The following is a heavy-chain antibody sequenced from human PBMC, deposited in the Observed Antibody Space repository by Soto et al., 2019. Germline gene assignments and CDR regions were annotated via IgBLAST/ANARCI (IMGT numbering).Heavy chain of an antibody. J-gene: IGHJ5*02. CDR2: MNPNSGET. D-gene: IGHD2-15*01. CDR3: ARVAVAARPRWYNWFDP. CDR1: GYTFTDYD. Sequence: VASVKVSCKTSGYTFTDYDINWVRQATGQGPEWIGWMNPNSGETGYAQKFQGRVTMTRSASLSTAYLELSSLRSEDTAVYYCARVAVAARPRWYNWFDPWGQGTLVTVSS. V-gene: IGHV1-8*01.